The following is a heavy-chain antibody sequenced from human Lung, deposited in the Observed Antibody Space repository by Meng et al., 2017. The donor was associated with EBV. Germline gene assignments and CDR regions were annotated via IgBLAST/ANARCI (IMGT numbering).Heavy chain of an antibody. J-gene: IGHJ4*02. CDR1: GFTFIYYC. CDR2: IWYDGSNK. Sequence: QGDVGDVGCVVFQSGRSLRLSFAASGFTFIYYCMYWVRQAPGKGLEWVAVIWYDGSNKYYADSVKGRFTISRDNSKNTLYLQMNSLRAEDTAVYYCASEYSSSSVFDYWGQGTLVTVSS. CDR3: ASEYSSSSVFDY. V-gene: IGHV3-33*01. D-gene: IGHD6-6*01.